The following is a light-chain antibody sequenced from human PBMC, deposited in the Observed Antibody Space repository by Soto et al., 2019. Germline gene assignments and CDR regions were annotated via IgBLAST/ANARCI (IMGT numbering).Light chain of an antibody. CDR3: QQLNSYPIT. CDR1: QGISSY. CDR2: TAS. V-gene: IGKV1-9*01. Sequence: DIQLTQAPSFLSASVGDRVTITCRASQGISSYLAWYQKSPGKAPKLLIYTASTLQSGVPSRFSGSGSGTEFTLTIRSLQPEDFATYHCQQLNSYPITFGQGTRLEIK. J-gene: IGKJ5*01.